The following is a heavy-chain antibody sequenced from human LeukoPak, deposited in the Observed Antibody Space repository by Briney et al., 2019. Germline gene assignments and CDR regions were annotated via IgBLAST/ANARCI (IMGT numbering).Heavy chain of an antibody. V-gene: IGHV1-69*04. D-gene: IGHD4-17*01. CDR1: GGTFSSYA. CDR3: ARDPARNDYGDYGY. J-gene: IGHJ4*02. CDR2: IIPILGIA. Sequence: EASVKVSCKASGGTFSSYAISWVRQAPGQGLEWMGRIIPILGIANYAQKFQGRVTITADKSTSTAYMELSSLRSEDAAVYYCARDPARNDYGDYGYWGQGTLVTVSS.